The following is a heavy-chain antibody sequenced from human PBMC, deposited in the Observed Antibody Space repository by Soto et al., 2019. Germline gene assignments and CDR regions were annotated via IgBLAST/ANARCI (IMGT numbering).Heavy chain of an antibody. CDR1: GFTFSSYA. CDR2: ISGSGGST. V-gene: IGHV3-23*01. D-gene: IGHD6-13*01. Sequence: WGSLRLSCAASGFTFSSYAMSWVRQAPGKGLEWVSAISGSGGSTYYADSVKGRFTISRDNSKNTLYLQMNSLRAEDTAVYYCAKPSTEGYIAAPYWGQGNLVTVSS. CDR3: AKPSTEGYIAAPY. J-gene: IGHJ4*02.